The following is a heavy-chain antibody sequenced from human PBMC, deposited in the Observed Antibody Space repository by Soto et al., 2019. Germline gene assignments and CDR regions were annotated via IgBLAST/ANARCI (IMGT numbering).Heavy chain of an antibody. Sequence: SETLSLTCTVSGGSISSSSYYWGWIRQPPGKGLEWIGSIYYSGSTNYNPSLKSRVTISVDTSKNQFSLKLSSVTAADTAVYYCASLYYYDSSVQYDYWGQGTLVTVSS. CDR2: IYYSGST. D-gene: IGHD3-22*01. CDR3: ASLYYYDSSVQYDY. V-gene: IGHV4-39*07. J-gene: IGHJ4*02. CDR1: GGSISSSSYY.